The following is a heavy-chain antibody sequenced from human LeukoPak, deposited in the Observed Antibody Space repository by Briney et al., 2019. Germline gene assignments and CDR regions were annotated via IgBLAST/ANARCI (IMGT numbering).Heavy chain of an antibody. CDR3: ARDGAVAGTGGLDN. CDR2: IWYDGSNK. Sequence: PGGSPRLSCAASGFTFSSYGMNWVRQPPGKGLEWVAVIWYDGSNKYYADSVKGRFTISRDNSKNTLYLQMNSLRAEDTAVYYCARDGAVAGTGGLDNWGQGTLVTVFS. V-gene: IGHV3-33*01. D-gene: IGHD6-19*01. J-gene: IGHJ4*02. CDR1: GFTFSSYG.